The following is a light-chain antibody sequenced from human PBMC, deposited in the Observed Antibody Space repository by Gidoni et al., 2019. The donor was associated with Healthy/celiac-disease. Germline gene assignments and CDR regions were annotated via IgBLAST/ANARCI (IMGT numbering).Light chain of an antibody. CDR3: SSYAGSNNLVV. CDR1: SSDVGGYNY. J-gene: IGLJ2*01. CDR2: EVS. V-gene: IGLV2-8*01. Sequence: LTQPPSASGSPGQSVTISCTGTSSDVGGYNYVSWYQQHPGKAPKLMIYEVSKRPSGVPDRFSGSKSGNTASLTVSGLQAEDEADYYCSSYAGSNNLVVFGGGTKLTVL.